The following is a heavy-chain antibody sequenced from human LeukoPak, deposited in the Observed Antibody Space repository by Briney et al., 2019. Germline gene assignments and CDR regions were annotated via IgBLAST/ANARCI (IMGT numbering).Heavy chain of an antibody. D-gene: IGHD6-13*01. CDR1: GGSISSGSYY. CDR3: AREGSSWYEDWFDP. V-gene: IGHV4-61*02. J-gene: IGHJ5*02. CDR2: IYTSGST. Sequence: PSETLSLTCTVSGGSISSGSYYWSWIRQPAGKGLEWIGRIYTSGSTNYNPSLKSRVTISVDTSKNQFSLKLSSVTAADTAVYYCAREGSSWYEDWFDPWGQGTLVTVSS.